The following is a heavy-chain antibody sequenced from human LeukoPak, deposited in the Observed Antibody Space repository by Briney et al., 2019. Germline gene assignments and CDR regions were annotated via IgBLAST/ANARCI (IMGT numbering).Heavy chain of an antibody. V-gene: IGHV3-66*01. Sequence: GGSLRLSCAASGFSVSVNYMSWVRQAPGKGLEWVSVLYASGITKYADSVKGRFTISRDTSDNTLNLQMNDLGAEDSAVYYCAAKGNGYTGIYVFAHWGQGTLVTVSA. CDR2: LYASGIT. J-gene: IGHJ4*02. D-gene: IGHD1-26*01. CDR3: AAKGNGYTGIYVFAH. CDR1: GFSVSVNY.